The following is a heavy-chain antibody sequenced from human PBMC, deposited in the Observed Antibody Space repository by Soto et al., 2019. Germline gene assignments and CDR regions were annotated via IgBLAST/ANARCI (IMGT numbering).Heavy chain of an antibody. CDR1: GYDFFKYN. J-gene: IGHJ4*01. Sequence: ASVKVSCKTSGYDFFKYNMHWVRQAPGKGLEWMGVINPNGGYTRHAQKFQGRVIMTRDTSSKIVYMELSGLTSADTAMYYCTRADSDVVILPDVRPLFDLWGPG. CDR3: TRADSDVVILPDVRPLFDL. D-gene: IGHD2-21*02. CDR2: INPNGGYT. V-gene: IGHV1-46*01.